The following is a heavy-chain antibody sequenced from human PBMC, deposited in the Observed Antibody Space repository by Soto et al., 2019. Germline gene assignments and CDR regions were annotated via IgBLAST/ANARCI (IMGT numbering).Heavy chain of an antibody. V-gene: IGHV1-69*01. J-gene: IGHJ6*02. Sequence: QVQLVQSGAEVKKPGSSVKVSCKASGGTFSSYAISWVRQAPGQGLEWMGGIIPISGTANYAQKFQGRVTITADESTGTAYVELSSMRSEDTAVYYCARLQGSSTSLEIYYYYYYGMDVWGQGTTVTVSS. D-gene: IGHD2-2*01. CDR3: ARLQGSSTSLEIYYYYYYGMDV. CDR1: GGTFSSYA. CDR2: IIPISGTA.